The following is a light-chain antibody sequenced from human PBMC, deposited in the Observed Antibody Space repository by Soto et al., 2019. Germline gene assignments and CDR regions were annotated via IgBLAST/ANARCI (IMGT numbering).Light chain of an antibody. Sequence: QSALTQPASVSGSPGQSITISCTGTSSDVGSYNLVSWYQQHPGKAPKLMIYEGSKRPSGVSNRFSGSKSGNTPSLPFSVLHAEFVFYYYCSSYALITPPIFGSGTMSPS. J-gene: IGLJ1*01. V-gene: IGLV2-23*01. CDR2: EGS. CDR1: SSDVGSYNL. CDR3: SSYALITPPI.